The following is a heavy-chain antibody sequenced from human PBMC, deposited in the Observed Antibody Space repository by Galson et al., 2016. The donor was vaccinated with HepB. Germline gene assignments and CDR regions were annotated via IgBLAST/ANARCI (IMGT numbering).Heavy chain of an antibody. CDR2: IRSKADSYAT. V-gene: IGHV3-73*01. D-gene: IGHD1-1*01. CDR3: TRHWENWNDRFDF. CDR1: GFTFSGSG. Sequence: LRLSCAASGFTFSGSGIHWVRQASGKGLEWVGRIRSKADSYATAYAASAKGRFTISRDDSKNTAYLQMNSLKTEDTAVYYCTRHWENWNDRFDFWGQGTLVTVSS. J-gene: IGHJ4*02.